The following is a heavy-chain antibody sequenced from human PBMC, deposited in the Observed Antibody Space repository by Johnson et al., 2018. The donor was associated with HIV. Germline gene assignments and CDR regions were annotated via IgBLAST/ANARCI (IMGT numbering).Heavy chain of an antibody. J-gene: IGHJ3*02. CDR3: ARDRSDIFAFDI. CDR2: IRSRAYGGTT. V-gene: IGHV3-49*03. Sequence: VQLVESGGGLVQPGGSLRLSCTASGFTFGDYAMSWFRQAPGKGLEWVSFIRSRAYGGTTEYAASVKGRFTISRDDSKSIAYRQMNSLKTEDTAVYYCARDRSDIFAFDIWGQGTMVTVSS. D-gene: IGHD1-26*01. CDR1: GFTFGDYA.